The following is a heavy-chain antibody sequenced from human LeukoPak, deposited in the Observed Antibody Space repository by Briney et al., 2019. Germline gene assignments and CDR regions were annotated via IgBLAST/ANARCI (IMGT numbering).Heavy chain of an antibody. CDR1: GYSFTSYW. V-gene: IGHV5-51*01. CDR3: VRSDKTTGRSWFDP. CDR2: IYPGDSDT. Sequence: GESLKIACKGSGYSFTSYWIGWVRQMPGKGLEWMGIIYPGDSDTRYSPSFQGQVTISADKSTSTAYLQWSSLKASDTAMYYCVRSDKTTGRSWFDPWGQGTLVTVSS. D-gene: IGHD1-7*01. J-gene: IGHJ5*02.